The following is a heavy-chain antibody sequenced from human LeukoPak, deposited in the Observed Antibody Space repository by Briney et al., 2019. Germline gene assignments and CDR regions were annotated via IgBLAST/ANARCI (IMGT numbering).Heavy chain of an antibody. CDR3: AKDPTHYLLDRGSTPYFDY. J-gene: IGHJ4*02. CDR2: MRYDGSIK. D-gene: IGHD3-3*01. V-gene: IGHV3-30*02. CDR1: GFTFSYYG. Sequence: GGSLRLSCAASGFTFSYYGMHWVRQAPGKGLEWVAFMRYDGSIKYYVDSVKGRFTISRDNSNNMLFLQMNSLTAEDTAVYFCAKDPTHYLLDRGSTPYFDYWGQGTLVTVSS.